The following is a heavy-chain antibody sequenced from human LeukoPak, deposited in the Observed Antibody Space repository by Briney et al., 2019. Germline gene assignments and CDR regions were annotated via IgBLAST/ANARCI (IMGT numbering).Heavy chain of an antibody. CDR1: GFTFSTYW. CDR3: AKSRRAYCSGGSCFGLWDY. Sequence: PGGSLILSFAASGFTFSTYWMHWVRQAPGKGLVWVSPINSDERSTTYADSVKGRFNISRDNAKNALYVQMTSLRAEDTAVYYCAKSRRAYCSGGSCFGLWDYWGQGTLVTVSS. CDR2: INSDERST. D-gene: IGHD2-15*01. J-gene: IGHJ4*02. V-gene: IGHV3-74*01.